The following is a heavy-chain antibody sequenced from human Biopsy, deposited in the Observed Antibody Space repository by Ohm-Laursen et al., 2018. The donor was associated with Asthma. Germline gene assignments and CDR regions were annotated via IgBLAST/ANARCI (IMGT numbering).Heavy chain of an antibody. CDR3: ARRWRSYDSSNYYLDQ. D-gene: IGHD3-22*01. Sequence: TLSLTCDVSGGSISVSNWWSWVRQPPGRGLEWIGQIYRLGNANYNPSLKSRVTMSVDKSKNQFSLKLTSVTAADTAVYFCARRWRSYDSSNYYLDQWGQGTLVTVSS. CDR2: IYRLGNA. J-gene: IGHJ4*02. CDR1: GGSISVSNW. V-gene: IGHV4-4*01.